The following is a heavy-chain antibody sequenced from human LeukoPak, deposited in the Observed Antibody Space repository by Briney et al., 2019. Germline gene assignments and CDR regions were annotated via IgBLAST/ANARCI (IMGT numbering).Heavy chain of an antibody. Sequence: SEILSLTCAVYGGSFSGYYWSWIRQPPGKGLEWIGEINHSGSTNYNPSLKSRVTISVDTSKNQFSLKLSSATAADTAVYYCARAPRPANDYGDYYYYYGMDVWGQGTTVTVSS. V-gene: IGHV4-34*01. CDR3: ARAPRPANDYGDYYYYYGMDV. CDR2: INHSGST. CDR1: GGSFSGYY. J-gene: IGHJ6*02. D-gene: IGHD4-17*01.